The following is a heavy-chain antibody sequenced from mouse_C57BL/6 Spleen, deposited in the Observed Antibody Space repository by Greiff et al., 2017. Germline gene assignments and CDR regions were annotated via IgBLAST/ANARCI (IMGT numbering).Heavy chain of an antibody. CDR3: ARERDSSGYDYYAMDY. Sequence: QVQLQQSGAELVKPGASVKISCKASGYAFSSYWMNWVKQRPGKGLEWIGQIYPGDGDTNSNGKFKGKATLTADKSSSTAYMQLSSLTSEDSAVYFCARERDSSGYDYYAMDYWGQGTSVTVSS. V-gene: IGHV1-80*01. J-gene: IGHJ4*01. CDR1: GYAFSSYW. CDR2: IYPGDGDT. D-gene: IGHD3-2*02.